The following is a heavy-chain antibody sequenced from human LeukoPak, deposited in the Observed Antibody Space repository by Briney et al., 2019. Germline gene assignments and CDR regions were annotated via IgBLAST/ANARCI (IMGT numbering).Heavy chain of an antibody. CDR1: GFTFSSYW. V-gene: IGHV3-74*01. J-gene: IGHJ4*02. CDR3: ARGGYYDSSGYYFGFDY. D-gene: IGHD3-22*01. Sequence: PGGSLRLSCAASGFTFSSYWMHWVRQAPGEGLVRVSRINSDGSSTSYADSVKGRFTISRDNAKNTLYLQMNSLRAEDTAVYYCARGGYYDSSGYYFGFDYWGQGTLVTVSS. CDR2: INSDGSST.